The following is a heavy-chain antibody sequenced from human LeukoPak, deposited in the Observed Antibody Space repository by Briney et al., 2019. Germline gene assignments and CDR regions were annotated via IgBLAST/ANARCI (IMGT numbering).Heavy chain of an antibody. Sequence: ASVKVSCEASGYTFTSYGISWVRQAPGQGLEWMGWISAYNGNTNYAQKLQGRVTMTTDTSTSTAYMELRSLRSDDTAVYYCARDVVVVVAATRSNWFDPWGQGALVTVSS. V-gene: IGHV1-18*01. D-gene: IGHD2-15*01. CDR2: ISAYNGNT. CDR3: ARDVVVVVAATRSNWFDP. J-gene: IGHJ5*02. CDR1: GYTFTSYG.